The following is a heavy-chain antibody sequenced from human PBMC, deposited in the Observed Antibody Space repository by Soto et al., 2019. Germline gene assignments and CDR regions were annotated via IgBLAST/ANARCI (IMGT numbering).Heavy chain of an antibody. Sequence: SETLSLTCTVSGGSISSDDYYWSWIRQAPGRGLEWIGYIHSSGSIYYNPSLKSRATMSIDTAGNQFSLKVSSVTVADTAVYYCARDLDGLHDATSGPFPRPGWGRGTLVTVSS. CDR3: ARDLDGLHDATSGPFPRPG. V-gene: IGHV4-30-4*01. CDR2: IHSSGSI. J-gene: IGHJ1*01. CDR1: GGSISSDDYY. D-gene: IGHD3-22*01.